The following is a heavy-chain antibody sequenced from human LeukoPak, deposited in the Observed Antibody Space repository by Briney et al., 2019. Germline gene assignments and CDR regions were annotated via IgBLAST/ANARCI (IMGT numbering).Heavy chain of an antibody. CDR3: ARALYDFLSGYYAYYFDY. J-gene: IGHJ4*02. CDR2: IYYSGST. Sequence: SETLSLTCTVSGGSISSYYWSWIRQPPGKGLEWIGYIYYSGSTNYNPSLKSRVTISVDTSKNQFSLKLSSVTAADTAVYYCARALYDFLSGYYAYYFDYWGQGTLVTVSS. CDR1: GGSISSYY. D-gene: IGHD3-3*01. V-gene: IGHV4-59*01.